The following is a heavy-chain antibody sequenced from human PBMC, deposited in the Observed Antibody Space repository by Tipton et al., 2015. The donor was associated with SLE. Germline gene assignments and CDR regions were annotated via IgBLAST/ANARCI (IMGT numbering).Heavy chain of an antibody. CDR1: GFTFSSYS. CDR2: ISSTSYYI. J-gene: IGHJ4*02. V-gene: IGHV3-21*01. CDR3: ASPFDLGY. D-gene: IGHD3-3*02. Sequence: GSLRLSCAASGFTFSSYSMNWVRQAPGKGLEWVSSISSTSYYIYYADSVRGRFTISRDNAKNTLYLQMNSLRAEDTAVYYCASPFDLGYWGQGTLVTVSS.